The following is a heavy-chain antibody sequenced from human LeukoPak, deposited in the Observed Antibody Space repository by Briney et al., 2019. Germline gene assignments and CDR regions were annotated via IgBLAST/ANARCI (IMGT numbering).Heavy chain of an antibody. V-gene: IGHV4-59*01. CDR3: ARCTDYYYYGMDV. CDR2: IYYSGST. CDR1: GGSISSYY. J-gene: IGHJ6*02. Sequence: SSETLSLTCTVSGGSISSYYWSWIRQPPGKGLEWIGYIYYSGSTNYNPSLKSRVTISVDTSKNQFSLKLSSVTAADTAVYYCARCTDYYYYGMDVWGQGTTVTVSS.